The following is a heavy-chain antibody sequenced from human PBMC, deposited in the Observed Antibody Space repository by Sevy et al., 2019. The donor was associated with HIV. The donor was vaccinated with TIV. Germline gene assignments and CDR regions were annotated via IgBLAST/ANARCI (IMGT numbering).Heavy chain of an antibody. J-gene: IGHJ4*02. Sequence: GGSLRLSCAASGFTFTDYWMSWVRQTPGKGLEWVATIKQDESEKYYVNSVKGRFASSKDNGKNSVSLQMNGLRVEETALYYGARAVGGFNWRPYYFDSWGQGTLVTVSS. D-gene: IGHD3-3*01. CDR2: IKQDESEK. V-gene: IGHV3-7*01. CDR1: GFTFTDYW. CDR3: ARAVGGFNWRPYYFDS.